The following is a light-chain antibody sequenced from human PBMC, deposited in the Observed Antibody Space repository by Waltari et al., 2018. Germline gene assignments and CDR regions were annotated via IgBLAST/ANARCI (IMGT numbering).Light chain of an antibody. Sequence: EVVSTQSPATSSSSPGERATLPCRASQSVDSSDLAWYQQKPGQAPSLHIYVATSSATGIPDRFSGTVSVTDFTLTISRLEPEDFAVYYCQQYGSSPHTFGQGTKVEIK. CDR2: VAT. J-gene: IGKJ2*01. V-gene: IGKV3-20*01. CDR3: QQYGSSPHT. CDR1: QSVDSSD.